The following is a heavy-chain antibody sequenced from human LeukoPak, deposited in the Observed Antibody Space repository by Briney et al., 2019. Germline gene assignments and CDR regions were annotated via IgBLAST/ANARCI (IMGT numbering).Heavy chain of an antibody. D-gene: IGHD3-9*01. CDR3: ANSRPLSYFDY. V-gene: IGHV3-23*01. Sequence: GGSLRLSCAAAGFTFSSYAMSWVRQAPGKGLEWVSVISSGGGKTYYADSVKGRFTISRDNSKNTLYLQMNSLRGEDTAVYYCANSRPLSYFDYWGQGTLVTVSS. CDR1: GFTFSSYA. J-gene: IGHJ4*02. CDR2: ISSGGGKT.